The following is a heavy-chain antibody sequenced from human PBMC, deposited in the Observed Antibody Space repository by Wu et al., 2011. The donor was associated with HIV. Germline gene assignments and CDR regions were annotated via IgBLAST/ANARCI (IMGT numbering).Heavy chain of an antibody. D-gene: IGHD2-15*01. Sequence: QVQLVQSGADVKKPGASVKVSCKASGYTFTGYYMYWVRQATGQGLEWMGWMNPNSGNTGYAQKLQGRVTITRNTSISTAYMELSSLRSEDTAVYYCARGEVVLGSWGQGTLVTVSS. V-gene: IGHV1-8*03. CDR1: GYTFTGYY. CDR3: ARGEVVLGS. CDR2: MNPNSGNT. J-gene: IGHJ4*02.